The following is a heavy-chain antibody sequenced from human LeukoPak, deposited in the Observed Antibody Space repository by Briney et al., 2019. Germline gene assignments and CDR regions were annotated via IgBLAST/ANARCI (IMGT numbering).Heavy chain of an antibody. J-gene: IGHJ3*01. CDR1: GFTFSSYS. CDR2: ISSSSGYI. CDR3: ARDYGSG. V-gene: IGHV3-21*01. D-gene: IGHD3-10*01. Sequence: GGSLRLSCAASGFTFSSYSMNWVRQAPGKGLEWVSSISSSSGYIYYADSVKGRFTISRDNAKNSLYLQMNSLRAEDTAVYYCARDYGSGWGQGTMVTVSS.